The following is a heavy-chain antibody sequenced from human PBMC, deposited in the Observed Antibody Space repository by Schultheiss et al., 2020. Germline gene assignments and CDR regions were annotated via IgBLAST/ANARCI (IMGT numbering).Heavy chain of an antibody. D-gene: IGHD3-16*01. CDR2: ISSSSSYI. J-gene: IGHJ6*03. Sequence: GESLKISCAASGFTFSSYSMNWVRQAPGKGLEWVSSISSSSSYIYYADSVKGRFTISRDNAKNSLYLQMNSLRAEDTAVYYCARDNNIWGSYPGVDYMDVWGKGTTVTVSS. CDR1: GFTFSSYS. V-gene: IGHV3-21*01. CDR3: ARDNNIWGSYPGVDYMDV.